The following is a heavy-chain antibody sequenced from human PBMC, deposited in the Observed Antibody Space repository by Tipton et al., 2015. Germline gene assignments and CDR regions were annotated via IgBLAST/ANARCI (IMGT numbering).Heavy chain of an antibody. D-gene: IGHD5-12*01. CDR1: GYTFTDYF. CDR2: INTINGDT. CDR3: TRGGYDYSPMDY. Sequence: QSGAEVKKPGASVEVSCKASGYTFTDYFMHWVRQAPGQGLEWMGWINTINGDTNYAQKFQDRVTMTRDTSITTAYMELGSLRSDDTAVYYCTRGGYDYSPMDYWGQGALVIVSS. V-gene: IGHV1-2*02. J-gene: IGHJ4*02.